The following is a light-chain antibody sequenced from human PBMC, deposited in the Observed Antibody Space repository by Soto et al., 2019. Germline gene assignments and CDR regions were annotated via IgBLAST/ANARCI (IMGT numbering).Light chain of an antibody. J-gene: IGKJ4*01. Sequence: DIRMTQSPSSLSASVGDRVTITCQASQDISNYLNWYQQKPGKAPKLLIYDASNLETGVPSRFSGSGSGKDFTFTISSLQPEDIATYYCQQYDNRPLTFGGGSKVDIX. CDR2: DAS. CDR3: QQYDNRPLT. CDR1: QDISNY. V-gene: IGKV1-33*01.